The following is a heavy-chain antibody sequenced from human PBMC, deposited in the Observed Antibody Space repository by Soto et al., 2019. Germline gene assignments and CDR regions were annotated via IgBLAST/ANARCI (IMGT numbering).Heavy chain of an antibody. V-gene: IGHV3-48*02. CDR1: GFTFSSNH. CDR3: ARDSDWAFDY. J-gene: IGHJ4*02. D-gene: IGHD2-21*02. CDR2: ISSTFEI. Sequence: EVQLVESGGGLVRTGGSLRLSCAVSGFTFSSNHVNWVRQAPGKGLEWISYISSTFEIWYADSVKGRFTISRDNGRNSLFLQMSSLRDEDTAVYYCARDSDWAFDYWGLGTLVTVSS.